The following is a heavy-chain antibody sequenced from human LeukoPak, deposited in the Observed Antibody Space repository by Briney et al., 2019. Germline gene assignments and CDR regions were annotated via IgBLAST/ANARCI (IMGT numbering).Heavy chain of an antibody. J-gene: IGHJ4*02. D-gene: IGHD2-15*01. CDR3: ATSHDSAGND. Sequence: PGGSLRLSCAASGFTFSSYGIHWVRQAPGQGLEWVANIRHDGNAKNYVPSVRGRFTISRDNAKNSLYLQMNSLTVEDTAVYYCATSHDSAGNDWGQGTLVTVSS. V-gene: IGHV3-7*01. CDR2: IRHDGNAK. CDR1: GFTFSSYG.